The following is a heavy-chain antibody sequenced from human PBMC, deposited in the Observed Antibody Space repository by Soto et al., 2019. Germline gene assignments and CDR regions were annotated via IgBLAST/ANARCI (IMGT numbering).Heavy chain of an antibody. J-gene: IGHJ4*02. V-gene: IGHV3-23*01. CDR1: GFTFSSHA. CDR2: ISGSGGST. CDR3: AKEGVILLWFERGTFDY. Sequence: EVQLLESGGGLVQPGGSLRLSCAASGFTFSSHAMSWVRQAPGKGLEWVSTISGSGGSTYYADSVKGRFTISRDNSKNTLYLQMNSLRAEDTAVYYCAKEGVILLWFERGTFDYWGQGTLVTVSS. D-gene: IGHD5-18*01.